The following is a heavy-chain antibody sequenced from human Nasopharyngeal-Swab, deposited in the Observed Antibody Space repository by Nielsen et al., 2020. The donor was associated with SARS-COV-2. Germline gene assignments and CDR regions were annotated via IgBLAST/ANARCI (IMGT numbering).Heavy chain of an antibody. CDR1: GGTFSSYA. V-gene: IGHV1-8*02. CDR3: ARAGKIQLWFNSLYYFDY. D-gene: IGHD5-18*01. J-gene: IGHJ4*02. CDR2: MNPNSGNT. Sequence: VSVKVSCKASGGTFSSYAISWVRQAPGQGLEWMGWMNPNSGNTGYAQKFQGRVTMTRNTSISTAYMELSSLRSEDTAVYYCARAGKIQLWFNSLYYFDYWGQGTLVTVSS.